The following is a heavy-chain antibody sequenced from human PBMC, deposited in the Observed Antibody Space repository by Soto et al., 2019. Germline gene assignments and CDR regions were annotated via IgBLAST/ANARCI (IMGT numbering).Heavy chain of an antibody. CDR1: GGTFSSYA. D-gene: IGHD2-21*01. J-gene: IGHJ6*02. CDR3: GRETRHCGAHRAPNYYGMDV. V-gene: IGHV1-69*01. Sequence: QVQLVQSGAEVKKPGSSVKVSCKASGGTFSSYAISWVRQAPGQGLEWMGGIIPIFGTANYAQKFQGRVTITADESTSTAYMELGRLRCEDTTVNYCGRETRHCGAHRAPNYYGMDVWGQGTTVTVSS. CDR2: IIPIFGTA.